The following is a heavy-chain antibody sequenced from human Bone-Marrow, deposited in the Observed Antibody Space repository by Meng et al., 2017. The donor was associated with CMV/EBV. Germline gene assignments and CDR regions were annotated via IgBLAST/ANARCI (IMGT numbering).Heavy chain of an antibody. D-gene: IGHD2-2*01. J-gene: IGHJ6*02. V-gene: IGHV1-69*05. Sequence: SVKDSCKASGGTFSSYAISWVRQAPGQGLEWMGGIIPIFGTANYAQKFQGRVTITTDESTSTDYMELNSLRSEDKAVYYCAVGGDIVVVPAAVTAYGMDVWGQGTTVTVSS. CDR1: GGTFSSYA. CDR3: AVGGDIVVVPAAVTAYGMDV. CDR2: IIPIFGTA.